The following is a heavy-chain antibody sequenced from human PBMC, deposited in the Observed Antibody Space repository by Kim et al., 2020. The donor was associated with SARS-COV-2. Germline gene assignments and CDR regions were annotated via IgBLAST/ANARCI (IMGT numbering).Heavy chain of an antibody. CDR1: GGTFSSYA. CDR2: IIPIFGTA. V-gene: IGHV1-69*13. Sequence: SVKVSCKASGGTFSSYAISWVRQAPGQGLEWMGGIIPIFGTANYAQKFQGRVTITADESTSTAYMELSSLRSEDTAVYYCASTIAVAGTDAFDIWGQGTMVTVSS. J-gene: IGHJ3*02. CDR3: ASTIAVAGTDAFDI. D-gene: IGHD6-19*01.